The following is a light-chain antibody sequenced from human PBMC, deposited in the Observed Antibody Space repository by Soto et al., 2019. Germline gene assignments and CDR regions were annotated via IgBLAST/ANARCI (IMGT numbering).Light chain of an antibody. CDR3: QHYGSSAYS. CDR1: QSVRSYY. Sequence: EIVLTQSPGTLSLSPGERATLSCRASQSVRSYYLAWYQQKPGQAPRLLIYGASSRATGIPDRFSGSGSGTDFTLTISRLEPEDVAVYYCQHYGSSAYSFGQGTTLEIK. V-gene: IGKV3-20*01. J-gene: IGKJ2*03. CDR2: GAS.